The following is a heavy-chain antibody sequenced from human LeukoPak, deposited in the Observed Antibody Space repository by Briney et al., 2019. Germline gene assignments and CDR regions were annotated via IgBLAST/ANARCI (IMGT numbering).Heavy chain of an antibody. J-gene: IGHJ4*02. Sequence: GGSLRLSCTASGFTFGDYAMSWVRQAPGKGLEWVGFIRSKAYGGTTEYAASVKGRFTISRDDSKSIAYLQMNSLKTEDTAVYYCTSGDPVAGTLDYWGQGTLVTVSS. CDR1: GFTFGDYA. CDR2: IRSKAYGGTT. CDR3: TSGDPVAGTLDY. V-gene: IGHV3-49*04. D-gene: IGHD6-19*01.